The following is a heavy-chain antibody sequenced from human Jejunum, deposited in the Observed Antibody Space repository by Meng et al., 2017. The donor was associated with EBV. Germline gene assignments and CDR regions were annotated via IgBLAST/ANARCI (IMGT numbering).Heavy chain of an antibody. CDR2: MNPSNGKT. J-gene: IGHJ5*02. CDR3: ARGAQPIDL. Sequence: GELGESGAGVRKLGAAVKVPCKCSGFTVTNYEINWVRQASGQGLEWMGWMNPSNGKTGYAQKFQGRVTMTRDASTSTAYMELSSLRSDDTAVYFCARGAQPIDLWGQGTLVTVSS. CDR1: GFTVTNYE. V-gene: IGHV1-8*01. D-gene: IGHD3-3*01.